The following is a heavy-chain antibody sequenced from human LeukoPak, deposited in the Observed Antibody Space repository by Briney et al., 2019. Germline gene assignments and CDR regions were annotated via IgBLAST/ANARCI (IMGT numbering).Heavy chain of an antibody. J-gene: IGHJ4*02. Sequence: GGSLRLSCAASGFTFSNAWMSWVRQAPGKGLEWVSSISSSSSYIYYADSVKGRFTISRDNAKNSLYLRMNSLRAEDTAVYYCAKDGNTYGDYVLADYWGQGTLVTVSS. D-gene: IGHD4-17*01. CDR3: AKDGNTYGDYVLADY. CDR1: GFTFSNAW. V-gene: IGHV3-21*01. CDR2: ISSSSSYI.